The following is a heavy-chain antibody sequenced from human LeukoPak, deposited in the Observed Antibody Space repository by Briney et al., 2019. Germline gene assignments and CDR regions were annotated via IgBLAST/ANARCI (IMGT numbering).Heavy chain of an antibody. V-gene: IGHV1-69*13. CDR1: GGTFSSYA. D-gene: IGHD6-19*01. Sequence: ASVKVSCKASGGTFSSYAISWVRQAPGQGLEWMGGIIPIFGTAKYAQKFQGRVTIAADEFTSTAYMELSSLRSEDTAVYYCATHPGSGWLLYYYYGMDVWGKGTTVTVSS. J-gene: IGHJ6*04. CDR3: ATHPGSGWLLYYYYGMDV. CDR2: IIPIFGTA.